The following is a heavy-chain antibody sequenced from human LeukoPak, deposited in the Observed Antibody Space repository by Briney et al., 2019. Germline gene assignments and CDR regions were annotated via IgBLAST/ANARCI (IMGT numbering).Heavy chain of an antibody. CDR1: GAPISSGDYY. J-gene: IGHJ5*02. Sequence: SETLSLTCTVSGAPISSGDYYWTWIRQPAGKGLEWIGRIYTNGKTSYNPSLRSRVTISADTSKNQFSLNLSSVTAADTAVYYCAREVYSNFEFDPWGRGTLVTVSS. V-gene: IGHV4-61*02. D-gene: IGHD4-11*01. CDR3: AREVYSNFEFDP. CDR2: IYTNGKT.